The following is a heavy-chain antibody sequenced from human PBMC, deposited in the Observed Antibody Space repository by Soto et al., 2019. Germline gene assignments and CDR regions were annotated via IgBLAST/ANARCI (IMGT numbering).Heavy chain of an antibody. J-gene: IGHJ3*02. Sequence: QVQLQQWGAGLLKPSETLSLTCAVYGGSFSGYYWSWIRQPPGKGLEWIGEINHSGSTNYNPSLKSLVTISVDTSKNQFSLKLSSVTAADTAVYYCARGGQLVKRFVDFDIWGQGTMVTVSS. D-gene: IGHD6-13*01. CDR1: GGSFSGYY. CDR2: INHSGST. V-gene: IGHV4-34*01. CDR3: ARGGQLVKRFVDFDI.